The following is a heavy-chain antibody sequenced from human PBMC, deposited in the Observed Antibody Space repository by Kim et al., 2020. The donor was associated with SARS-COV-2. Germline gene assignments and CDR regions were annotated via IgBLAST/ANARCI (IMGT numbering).Heavy chain of an antibody. CDR3: ARARTLGDFDY. D-gene: IGHD3-16*01. V-gene: IGHV4-59*13. Sequence: SETLSLTCTVSGGSISSYYWSWIRQPPGKGLEWIGYIYYSGSTNYNPSLKSRVTISVDTSKNQFSLKLSSVTAADTAVYYCARARTLGDFDYWGQGTLVTVSS. J-gene: IGHJ4*02. CDR1: GGSISSYY. CDR2: IYYSGST.